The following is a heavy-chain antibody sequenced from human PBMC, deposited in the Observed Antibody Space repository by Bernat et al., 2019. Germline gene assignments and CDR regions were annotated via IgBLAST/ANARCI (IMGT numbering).Heavy chain of an antibody. Sequence: QVQLVQSGAEVKKPGASVKVSCKASGYTFTSYGISWVRQAPGQGLEWMGWISAYNGNTNYAQKLQGRVTMTTDKSTSTTYMELRSLRSDDTAVYYCARDRVPTRNIYYYGSGSYYIFDYWGQGTLVTVSS. J-gene: IGHJ4*02. CDR1: GYTFTSYG. CDR3: ARDRVPTRNIYYYGSGSYYIFDY. D-gene: IGHD3-10*01. CDR2: ISAYNGNT. V-gene: IGHV1-18*01.